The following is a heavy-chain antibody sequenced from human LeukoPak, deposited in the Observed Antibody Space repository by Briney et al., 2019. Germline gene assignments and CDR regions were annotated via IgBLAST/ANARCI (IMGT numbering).Heavy chain of an antibody. Sequence: GVTLGLSCAASGYIFSICYMQWVPQARAKALVYVSRITSDGSSTSYADSVKGRFTISRDNAKNTLYLQMNSLRAEDTAVYYCARVTYSNLISAFDIWGQGTMVTVSS. CDR1: GYIFSICY. J-gene: IGHJ3*02. V-gene: IGHV3-74*01. D-gene: IGHD1-7*01. CDR2: ITSDGSST. CDR3: ARVTYSNLISAFDI.